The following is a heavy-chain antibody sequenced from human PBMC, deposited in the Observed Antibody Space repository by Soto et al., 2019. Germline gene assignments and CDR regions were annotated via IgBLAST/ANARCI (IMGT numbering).Heavy chain of an antibody. V-gene: IGHV4-59*01. CDR2: IYYSGST. CDR3: ARQMTTLTTFDY. CDR1: GGSISSYY. Sequence: QVQLQESGPGLVKPSETLSLTCAVSGGSISSYYWSWIRQPPGKGLEWIGYIYYSGSTNYNPSLKSRVTISVDTSKNQSSLKVSSVTAADTAVYYCARQMTTLTTFDYWGQGTLVTVSS. J-gene: IGHJ4*02. D-gene: IGHD4-17*01.